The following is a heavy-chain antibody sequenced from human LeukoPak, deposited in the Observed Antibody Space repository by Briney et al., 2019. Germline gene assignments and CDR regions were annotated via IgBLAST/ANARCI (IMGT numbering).Heavy chain of an antibody. D-gene: IGHD3-22*01. J-gene: IGHJ4*02. Sequence: GGSLRLSCAASGFTFSSYWMSWVRQAPGKGLEWVANIKQDGSEKYYVDSVKGRFTISRDNVKNSLYLQMNSLRAEDTAVYYCARGSSMVITTLSDYWGQGTLVTVSS. CDR3: ARGSSMVITTLSDY. CDR1: GFTFSSYW. CDR2: IKQDGSEK. V-gene: IGHV3-7*01.